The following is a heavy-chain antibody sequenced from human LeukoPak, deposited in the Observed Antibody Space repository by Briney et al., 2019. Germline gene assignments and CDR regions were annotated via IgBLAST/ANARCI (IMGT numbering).Heavy chain of an antibody. J-gene: IGHJ3*02. CDR2: INPNSGGT. Sequence: GPSVKVSCKASGYTFTGYYMHWVRQAPGQGLEWMGWINPNSGGTNYAQKFQGRVTMTRDTSISTAYMELSRLRSDDTAVYYCARAYYYDSSGYYYYRGPAFDIWGQGTMVTVSS. D-gene: IGHD3-22*01. CDR3: ARAYYYDSSGYYYYRGPAFDI. V-gene: IGHV1-2*02. CDR1: GYTFTGYY.